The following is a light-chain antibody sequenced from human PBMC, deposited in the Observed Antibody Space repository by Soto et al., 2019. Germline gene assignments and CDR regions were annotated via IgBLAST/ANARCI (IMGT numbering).Light chain of an antibody. J-gene: IGKJ1*01. CDR1: QSVSSSY. V-gene: IGKV3D-20*02. Sequence: EMVLTQSPGTLSVSQGERATLSCRSSQSVSSSYLAWYQQKPGQAPRLLIYGASSRATGIPDRFSGSGSGTDFTLTISRLEPEDFAVYYCHQRSNWHLTFGQGTKVDIK. CDR3: HQRSNWHLT. CDR2: GAS.